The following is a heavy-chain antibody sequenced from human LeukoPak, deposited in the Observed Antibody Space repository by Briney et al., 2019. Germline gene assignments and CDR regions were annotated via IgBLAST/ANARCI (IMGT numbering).Heavy chain of an antibody. D-gene: IGHD3-10*01. Sequence: GRSLRLSCAASGFTFSSYGMHWVRQAPGKGLEWVAVIWYDGSNKYYADSVKGRFTISRDNSKNTLYLQMNSLRAEDTAVYYCARAPLYYYGSGSLFFDYWGQGTLVTVSS. CDR2: IWYDGSNK. CDR1: GFTFSSYG. J-gene: IGHJ4*02. V-gene: IGHV3-33*08. CDR3: ARAPLYYYGSGSLFFDY.